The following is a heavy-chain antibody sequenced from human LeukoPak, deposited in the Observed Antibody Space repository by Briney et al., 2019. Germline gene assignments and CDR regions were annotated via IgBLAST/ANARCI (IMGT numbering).Heavy chain of an antibody. Sequence: PGGSLRLSCAASGFTFSTYWMHWVRQAPGKGLVWVSRIKSDGNTNYSDSVKGRFTISRDNAKSTVSLQMNSLRPEDTGVYYCARAPSEIGGYYPEYFRHWGQGTLVTVSS. V-gene: IGHV3-74*01. D-gene: IGHD3-22*01. CDR1: GFTFSTYW. CDR2: IKSDGNT. CDR3: ARAPSEIGGYYPEYFRH. J-gene: IGHJ1*01.